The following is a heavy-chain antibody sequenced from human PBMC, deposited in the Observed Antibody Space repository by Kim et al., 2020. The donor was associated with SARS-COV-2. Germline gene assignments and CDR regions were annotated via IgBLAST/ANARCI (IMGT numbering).Heavy chain of an antibody. D-gene: IGHD5-18*01. J-gene: IGHJ5*02. CDR3: ARDQGQLWPNWFDP. V-gene: IGHV4-4*07. Sequence: SPSLKGRVTMSVDTSKNQFSLKLSSVTAADTAVYYCARDQGQLWPNWFDPWGQGTLVTVSS.